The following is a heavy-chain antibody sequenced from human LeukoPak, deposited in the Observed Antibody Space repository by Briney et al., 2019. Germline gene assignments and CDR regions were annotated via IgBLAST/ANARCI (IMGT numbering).Heavy chain of an antibody. V-gene: IGHV3-9*01. D-gene: IGHD6-13*01. CDR3: VKVTAAGFVDH. Sequence: GGSLRLSCAASGFTFDDYAMHWVRQAPGKGLEWVSGIGWNSGGIVYADSVKGRFTISRDNAKNSLYRQMNSLGAEDTALYYCVKVTAAGFVDHWGQGTLVTVSS. CDR2: IGWNSGGI. CDR1: GFTFDDYA. J-gene: IGHJ4*02.